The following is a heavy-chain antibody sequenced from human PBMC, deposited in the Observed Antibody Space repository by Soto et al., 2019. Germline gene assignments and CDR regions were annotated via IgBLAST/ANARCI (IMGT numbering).Heavy chain of an antibody. D-gene: IGHD2-8*01. J-gene: IGHJ5*02. CDR2: ISGSGGST. CDR1: GFTFSSYA. CDR3: AKDCTNGVCYPVFSWFDP. Sequence: GGSLRLSCAASGFTFSSYAMSWVRQAPGKGLEWVSAISGSGGSTYYADSVKGRFTISRDNSKNTLYLQMNSLRAEDTAVYYCAKDCTNGVCYPVFSWFDPWGQGTLVTVSS. V-gene: IGHV3-23*01.